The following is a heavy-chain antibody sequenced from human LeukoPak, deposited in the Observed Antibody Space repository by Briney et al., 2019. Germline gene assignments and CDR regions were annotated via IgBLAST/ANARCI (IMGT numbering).Heavy chain of an antibody. Sequence: PGGSLRLSCAASGFTFSSYSMNWVRQAPGKGLEWVSYISSSSSTIYYADSVKGRFTISRDNAKNSLYLQMNSLRAEDTAVYYCARDIGGRYGGFWYFDLWGRGTLVTVSS. V-gene: IGHV3-48*01. CDR3: ARDIGGRYGGFWYFDL. CDR2: ISSSSSTI. D-gene: IGHD3-16*01. J-gene: IGHJ2*01. CDR1: GFTFSSYS.